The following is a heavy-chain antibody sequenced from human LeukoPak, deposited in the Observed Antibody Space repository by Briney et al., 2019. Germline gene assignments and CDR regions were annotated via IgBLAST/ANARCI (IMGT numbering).Heavy chain of an antibody. J-gene: IGHJ4*02. Sequence: GGTLRLSCAASGFTFSTYAMTWVRQAPGKGLEWVSSVDSSGISTYYADSVKGRFTISRDNSKNTLYLQMNSLRAEDTAVYYCAKDRYGDYSFDYWGQGTLVTVSS. CDR1: GFTFSTYA. D-gene: IGHD4-17*01. CDR3: AKDRYGDYSFDY. CDR2: VDSSGIST. V-gene: IGHV3-23*01.